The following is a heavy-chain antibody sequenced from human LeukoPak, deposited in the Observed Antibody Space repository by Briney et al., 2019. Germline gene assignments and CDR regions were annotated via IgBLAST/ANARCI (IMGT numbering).Heavy chain of an antibody. Sequence: PGGSLRLSCAASGFTFSDYYMSWIRQAPGKGLEWVSYISGSGTTIHYSDSVKGRFTVSRDNTKNSLYLQMNSLRAEDTAVYFCPREDYHYSSGFRGQGTLVTVSS. D-gene: IGHD3-10*01. J-gene: IGHJ4*02. V-gene: IGHV3-11*04. CDR2: ISGSGTTI. CDR3: PREDYHYSSGF. CDR1: GFTFSDYY.